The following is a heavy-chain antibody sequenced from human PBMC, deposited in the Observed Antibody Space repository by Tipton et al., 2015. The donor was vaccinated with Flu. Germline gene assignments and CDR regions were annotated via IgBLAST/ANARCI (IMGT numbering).Heavy chain of an antibody. CDR3: AGAPGLVGSYYSGMDV. D-gene: IGHD6-6*01. J-gene: IGHJ6*02. V-gene: IGHV1-18*01. CDR1: GYTFTSYG. CDR2: ISAYNGNT. Sequence: QLVQSGAEVKKPGASVKVSCKASGYTFTSYGISWVRQAPGQGLEWMGWISAYNGNTNYGQKLQGRVTMTTDTSTSTAYMELRSLGSDDTAVYYWAGAPGLVGSYYSGMDVWGQGTTVTVSS.